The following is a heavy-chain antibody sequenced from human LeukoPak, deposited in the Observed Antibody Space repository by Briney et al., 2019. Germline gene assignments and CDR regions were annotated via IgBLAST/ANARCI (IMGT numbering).Heavy chain of an antibody. V-gene: IGHV1-69*13. D-gene: IGHD6-13*01. Sequence: GASVKVSCKASGGTFSSYAISWVRQAPGQGLEWMGGIIPIFGTASYVQKFQGRVTITADESTSTAYMELSSLRSEDTAVYYCARKGSYSSSWYDSFDYWGQGTLVTVSS. CDR3: ARKGSYSSSWYDSFDY. CDR2: IIPIFGTA. J-gene: IGHJ4*02. CDR1: GGTFSSYA.